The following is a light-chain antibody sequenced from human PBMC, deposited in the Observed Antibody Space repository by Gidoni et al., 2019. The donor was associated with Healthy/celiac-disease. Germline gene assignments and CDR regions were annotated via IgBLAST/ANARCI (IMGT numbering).Light chain of an antibody. CDR3: AAWDESLNGVV. CDR2: SNN. CDR1: SSNIGSNT. J-gene: IGLJ2*01. Sequence: QSVLTPPPSASATPGHRVTISCSGSSSNIGSNTVNWYQQLPGTAPNLLIYSNNRRPSGVPARFSGSKSGTSASLAIIGLQSEDEADYYCAAWDESLNGVVFGGGTKLTVL. V-gene: IGLV1-44*01.